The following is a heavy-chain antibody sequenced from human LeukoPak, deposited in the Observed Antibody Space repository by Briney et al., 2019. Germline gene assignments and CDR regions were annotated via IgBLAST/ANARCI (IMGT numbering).Heavy chain of an antibody. CDR1: GFTFSSYA. D-gene: IGHD3-3*01. J-gene: IGHJ4*02. CDR3: AKDGERFLEWSPPLGY. V-gene: IGHV3-30-3*01. Sequence: PGGSLRLSCAASGFTFSSYAMRWVRQAPGKGLEWVAVISYDGSNKYYADSVKGRFTISRDNSKNMLYLEMNSLRAEDTAVYYCAKDGERFLEWSPPLGYWGQGTLVTVSS. CDR2: ISYDGSNK.